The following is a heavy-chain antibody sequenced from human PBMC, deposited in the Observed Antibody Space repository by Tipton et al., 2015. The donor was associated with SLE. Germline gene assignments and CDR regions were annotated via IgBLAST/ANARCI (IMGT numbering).Heavy chain of an antibody. V-gene: IGHV5-10-1*01. CDR2: IDPSDSYT. Sequence: QSGAEVKKPGESLRISCKGSGYSFTSYWISWVRQMPGKGLEWMGKIDPSDSYTNYSPSFQGHVTISADKSISTAYLQWSSLKASDTAMYYCARYACSSTSCWGVDYWGQGTLVTVSS. D-gene: IGHD2-2*01. CDR1: GYSFTSYW. J-gene: IGHJ4*02. CDR3: ARYACSSTSCWGVDY.